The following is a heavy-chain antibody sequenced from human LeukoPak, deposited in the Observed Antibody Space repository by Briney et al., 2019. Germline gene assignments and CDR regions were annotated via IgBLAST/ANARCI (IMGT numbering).Heavy chain of an antibody. CDR2: IRGSGGST. D-gene: IGHD3-3*01. J-gene: IGHJ4*02. Sequence: GGSLRLSCAASGFTFSSYAMSWVRQAPGKGLEWVSAIRGSGGSTYYADSVKGRFTISRDNSKNTLYLQMNSLRAEDTAVYYCAKGHEWLFRGTLDYWGQGTLVTVSS. CDR1: GFTFSSYA. V-gene: IGHV3-23*01. CDR3: AKGHEWLFRGTLDY.